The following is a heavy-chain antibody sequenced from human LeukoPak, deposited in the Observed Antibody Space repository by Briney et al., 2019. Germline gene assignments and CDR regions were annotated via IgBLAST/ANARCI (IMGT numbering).Heavy chain of an antibody. Sequence: GGSLRLSCAASGFTFSSYWMTWARQAPGKGLEGVANIKQDESEKYYGDSVRGRFTLSRDNAQNSLYLQMNSLRAEDTAVYYCARDNGYFSVDYWGQGTLVTVSS. V-gene: IGHV3-7*01. CDR2: IKQDESEK. CDR3: ARDNGYFSVDY. CDR1: GFTFSSYW. J-gene: IGHJ4*02. D-gene: IGHD3-22*01.